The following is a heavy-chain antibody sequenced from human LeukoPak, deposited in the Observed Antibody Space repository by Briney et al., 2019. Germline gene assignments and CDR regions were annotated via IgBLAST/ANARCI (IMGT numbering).Heavy chain of an antibody. Sequence: PSETSFLTGAVSADSISSGDRWGWLSQHPGKGLEWIGSIYHSGITYYNPSLKSRVTISVDTSNNQFSLELTSVTAADTAVYYCARYRDGHTPFDHWGQGTLVTVSS. CDR1: ADSISSGDR. CDR3: ARYRDGHTPFDH. CDR2: IYHSGIT. D-gene: IGHD5-24*01. J-gene: IGHJ4*02. V-gene: IGHV4-38-2*01.